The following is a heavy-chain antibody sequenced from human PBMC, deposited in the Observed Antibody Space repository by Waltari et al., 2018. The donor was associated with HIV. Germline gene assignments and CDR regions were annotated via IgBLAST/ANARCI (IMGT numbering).Heavy chain of an antibody. D-gene: IGHD1-26*01. Sequence: QVTLKESGPVLVRPTETLTLTCTVSGFSLTTAGVGVGWIRQPPGKALEWLSPIFSNDGKVYSTSLGIRLTISRDSTKNQVVLIMTNMDPVDTATYYCVRLSYFPYAYGTDVGGRGTTVTVSS. CDR1: GFSLTTAGVG. V-gene: IGHV2-26*01. CDR2: IFSNDGK. CDR3: VRLSYFPYAYGTDV. J-gene: IGHJ6*02.